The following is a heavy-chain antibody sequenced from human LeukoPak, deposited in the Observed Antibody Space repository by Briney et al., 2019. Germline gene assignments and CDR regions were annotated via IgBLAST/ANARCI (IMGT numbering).Heavy chain of an antibody. CDR3: ARFKTRYSRPLDY. J-gene: IGHJ4*02. CDR2: IYHSGST. Sequence: SETLSLTCAVSGYSISSGYYWGWIRQPPGKGLEWTGSIYHSGSTYYNPSLKSRVTISVDTSKNQFSLKLSSVTAADTAVYYCARFKTRYSRPLDYWGQGTLVTVSS. V-gene: IGHV4-38-2*01. D-gene: IGHD6-13*01. CDR1: GYSISSGYY.